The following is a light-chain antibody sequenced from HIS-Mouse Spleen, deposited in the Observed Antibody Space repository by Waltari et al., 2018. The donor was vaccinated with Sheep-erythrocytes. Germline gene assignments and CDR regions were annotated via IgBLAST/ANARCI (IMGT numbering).Light chain of an antibody. CDR3: QAWDSSTAEVV. CDR2: QDS. Sequence: SYELTQPPSVSVSPGQTASITCSGDKLGDNYACWYQQKPGKSPVLVIYQDSKRPSGIPERFSGSNSGNTATLTISGTQAMDEADYYCQAWDSSTAEVVFGGGTKLTVL. V-gene: IGLV3-1*01. CDR1: KLGDNY. J-gene: IGLJ2*01.